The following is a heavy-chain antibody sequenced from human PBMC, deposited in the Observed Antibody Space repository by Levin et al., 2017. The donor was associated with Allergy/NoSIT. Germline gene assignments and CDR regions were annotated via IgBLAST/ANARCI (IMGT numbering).Heavy chain of an antibody. CDR3: ARGPDYDFWSGYYTPSDYDYYMDV. D-gene: IGHD3-3*01. V-gene: IGHV3-74*01. CDR1: GFTFSSYW. Sequence: GESLKISCAASGFTFSSYWMHWVRQAPGKALVWVSRINSDGSSTSYADSVKGRFTISRDNAKNTLYLQMNSLRAEVTAVYYCARGPDYDFWSGYYTPSDYDYYMDVWGKGTTVTVSS. CDR2: INSDGSST. J-gene: IGHJ6*03.